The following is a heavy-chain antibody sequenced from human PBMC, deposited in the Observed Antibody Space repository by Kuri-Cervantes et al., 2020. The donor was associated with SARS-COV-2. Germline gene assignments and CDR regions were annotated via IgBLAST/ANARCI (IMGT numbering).Heavy chain of an antibody. D-gene: IGHD4-23*01. V-gene: IGHV4-34*01. CDR2: INHSGRT. J-gene: IGHJ4*02. CDR1: GGSFRGYY. Sequence: SQTLSHTCAVHGGSFRGYYWSWIRQPPGKVLEWMGEINHSGRTNYNPSLKSRVTISVDTSKNQFSLKLSSVTAADTAVYYCARVKSVVTPDIDYWVQGTLVTVSS. CDR3: ARVKSVVTPDIDY.